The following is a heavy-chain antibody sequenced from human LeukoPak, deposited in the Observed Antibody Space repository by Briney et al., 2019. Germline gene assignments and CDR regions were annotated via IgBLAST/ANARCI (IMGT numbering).Heavy chain of an antibody. D-gene: IGHD3-10*01. CDR1: GFTFSRYG. J-gene: IGHJ4*02. V-gene: IGHV3-30*18. Sequence: QPGRSLRLSCAASGFTFSRYGMHWVRQAPGKGLEWVAVISYDGSNCYYADSVKGRFTISRDNSKNTNTLYLQMNSLRAEDTAVYYCAKDQGTYYYGSGSYNIFGDFDYWGQGTLVTVSS. CDR3: AKDQGTYYYGSGSYNIFGDFDY. CDR2: ISYDGSNC.